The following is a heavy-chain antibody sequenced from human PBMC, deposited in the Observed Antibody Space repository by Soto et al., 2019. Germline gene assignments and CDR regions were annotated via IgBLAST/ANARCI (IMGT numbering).Heavy chain of an antibody. D-gene: IGHD6-13*01. V-gene: IGHV3-7*01. CDR2: IKYDGSET. J-gene: IGHJ3*01. Sequence: EVQLVESGGGLVQPGGSLRLSCAASGFTFSSYWMTWVRQAPGKGLEWVANIKYDGSETHYVDSVKGRFTISRDNAENSIYLQMDSLRGEDTAVYYCARVRQQLIWEQSFDVWGHGTRVTVAS. CDR1: GFTFSSYW. CDR3: ARVRQQLIWEQSFDV.